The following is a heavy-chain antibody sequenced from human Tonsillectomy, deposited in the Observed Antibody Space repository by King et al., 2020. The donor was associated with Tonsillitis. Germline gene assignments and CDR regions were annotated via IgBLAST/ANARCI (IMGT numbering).Heavy chain of an antibody. V-gene: IGHV4-61*02. Sequence: QVQLQESGPGLVKPSQTLSLTCTVSGGSISSGSYYWTWIRQPAGKGLEWIGRIYTSGLTNYNPSLKSRVTISADTSKNQFSLKVTSVTAADTAVYYCARAQFVENGIGYWGQGTLVTVSS. CDR3: ARAQFVENGIGY. CDR1: GGSISSGSYY. CDR2: IYTSGLT. D-gene: IGHD1-1*01. J-gene: IGHJ4*02.